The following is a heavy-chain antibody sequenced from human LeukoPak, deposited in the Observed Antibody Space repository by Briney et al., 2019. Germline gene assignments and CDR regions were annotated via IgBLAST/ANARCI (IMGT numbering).Heavy chain of an antibody. CDR2: IYPGDSDT. Sequence: GESLKISCKGSGYSFTSYWIGWVRQMPGKGLEWMGIIYPGDSDTKYSPSFQGRVTISADKSITTAYLQWSSLKASDTATYYCVRQPRVHTPDFWGQGTLVTVSS. V-gene: IGHV5-51*01. CDR1: GYSFTSYW. CDR3: VRQPRVHTPDF. J-gene: IGHJ4*02. D-gene: IGHD1-1*01.